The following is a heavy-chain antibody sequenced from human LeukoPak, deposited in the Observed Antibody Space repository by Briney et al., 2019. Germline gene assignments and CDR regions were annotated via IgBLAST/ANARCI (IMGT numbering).Heavy chain of an antibody. CDR1: GDSVSSNSAS. J-gene: IGHJ4*02. CDR3: ARGIDSSSWLDY. D-gene: IGHD3-22*01. Sequence: SQTLSLTCATSGDSVSSNSASWNWIRQSPSRGLEWLGRTYYRSKWSNDYAVSVKSRMTINPDTSKNQFSLQLNSVTPEDTAVYYCARGIDSSSWLDYWGQGSLVTVSS. CDR2: TYYRSKWSN. V-gene: IGHV6-1*01.